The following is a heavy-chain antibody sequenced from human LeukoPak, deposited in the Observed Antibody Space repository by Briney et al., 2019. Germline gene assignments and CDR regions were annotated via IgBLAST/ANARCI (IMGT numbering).Heavy chain of an antibody. D-gene: IGHD3-16*01. CDR1: GGSISSYY. CDR3: ARETSQKGAHYMDV. CDR2: IYYSGST. J-gene: IGHJ6*03. Sequence: SETLSLACTVSGGSISSYYWSWIRQPPGKGLEWIGYIYYSGSTNYNPSLKSRVTISVDTSKNQFSLKLSSVTAADTAVYYCARETSQKGAHYMDVWGKGTTVTISS. V-gene: IGHV4-59*01.